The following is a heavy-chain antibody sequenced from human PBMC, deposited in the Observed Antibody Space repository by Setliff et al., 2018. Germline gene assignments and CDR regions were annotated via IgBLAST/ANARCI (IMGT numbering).Heavy chain of an antibody. D-gene: IGHD3-22*01. CDR3: ARASYYYDRSGYYGAGAFDI. CDR1: GGSISSSDYY. Sequence: SETLSLTCTVSGGSISSSDYYWGWIRQPPGKGLEWIGNIYYSGSTYYNPSLESRVTISVDTSRNHFSLKLSSVTAADTAVYYCARASYYYDRSGYYGAGAFDIWGQGTMVTVSS. J-gene: IGHJ3*02. CDR2: IYYSGST. V-gene: IGHV4-39*07.